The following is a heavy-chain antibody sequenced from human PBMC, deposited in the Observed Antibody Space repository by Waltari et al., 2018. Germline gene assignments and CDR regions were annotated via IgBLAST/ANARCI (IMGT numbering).Heavy chain of an antibody. CDR1: GLSLSDSGW. Sequence: QVQLQESGPGLVQPSETLSLTCAVSGLSLSDSGWWSWVRQPPGEGLEWIWEIHPGGSTHSHPSLKSRLTISCDTSENLLSLRLNSVTAAHAAVYYCAQETRGDALEIWGQGTMVSISS. D-gene: IGHD1-1*01. J-gene: IGHJ3*02. V-gene: IGHV4-4*02. CDR3: AQETRGDALEI. CDR2: IHPGGST.